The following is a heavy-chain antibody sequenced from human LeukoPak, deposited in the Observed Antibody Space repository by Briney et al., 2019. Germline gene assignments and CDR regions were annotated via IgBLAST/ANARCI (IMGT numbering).Heavy chain of an antibody. V-gene: IGHV4-59*01. Sequence: SETLSLTCTVSGGSISGYYWSWIRQPPGKGLEWIGYIYYSGSTSYNPSLKSRVTISVDTSKNQFSLKLSSVTAADTAVYYCASEDDGGCSGGSCYPVSNPWGQGTLVTVSS. D-gene: IGHD2-15*01. CDR2: IYYSGST. CDR1: GGSISGYY. CDR3: ASEDDGGCSGGSCYPVSNP. J-gene: IGHJ5*02.